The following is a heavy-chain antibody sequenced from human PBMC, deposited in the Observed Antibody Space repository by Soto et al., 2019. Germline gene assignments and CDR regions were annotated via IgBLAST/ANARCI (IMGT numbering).Heavy chain of an antibody. CDR3: ATETAAGFFTYYYGMVV. CDR2: ISAYNGNT. D-gene: IGHD6-13*01. V-gene: IGHV1-18*01. CDR1: GYTFTSYG. J-gene: IGHJ6*02. Sequence: ASVKVSCKASGYTFTSYGISWVRQAPGQGLEWMGWISAYNGNTNYAQKLQGRVTMTTDTSTSTAYMELRSLRSDDTAVYYCATETAAGFFTYYYGMVVWGQGTTVTVSS.